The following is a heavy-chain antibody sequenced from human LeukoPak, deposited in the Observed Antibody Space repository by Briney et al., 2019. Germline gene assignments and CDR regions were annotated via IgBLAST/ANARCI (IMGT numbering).Heavy chain of an antibody. CDR1: GYTFTSCA. CDR2: INTNTGNP. V-gene: IGHV7-4-1*02. J-gene: IGHJ4*02. D-gene: IGHD2-15*01. Sequence: ASVKVSCKASGYTFTSCAMNWVRQAPGQGLEWMGWINTNTGNPTYAQGFTGRFVFSLDTSVSTAYLQISSLKAEDTAVYYCARDLYCSGGSCFLKTGDYWGQGTLVTVSS. CDR3: ARDLYCSGGSCFLKTGDY.